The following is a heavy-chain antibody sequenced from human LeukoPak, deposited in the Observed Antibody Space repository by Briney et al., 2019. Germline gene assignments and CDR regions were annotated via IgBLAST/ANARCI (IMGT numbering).Heavy chain of an antibody. CDR2: IDTDGSST. CDR1: GFTFNNYW. CDR3: VREWYSSKGYPGSGFDY. J-gene: IGHJ4*02. D-gene: IGHD6-13*01. V-gene: IGHV3-74*01. Sequence: GGSLRLSCEASGFTFNNYWMHWVRQAPGKGLVWVSRIDTDGSSTTSADSVKGRFTISRDNGKNTLYLQMNSLRAEDTAVYYCVREWYSSKGYPGSGFDYWGQGTLVTVSS.